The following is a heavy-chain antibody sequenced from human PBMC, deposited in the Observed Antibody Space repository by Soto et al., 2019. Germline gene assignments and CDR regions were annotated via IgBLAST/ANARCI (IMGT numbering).Heavy chain of an antibody. Sequence: QVQLVESGGGVVQPGRSLRLSCAASGITFSSYAMHWVRQAPGKGLEWVAVISYDGNNKYYADSVKGRVTISRDNSKNTMYLQINSMISEETAVYYCARRDTPTTLTTLLDSWGQGTLVTVSS. CDR1: GITFSSYA. D-gene: IGHD4-17*01. CDR2: ISYDGNNK. J-gene: IGHJ4*02. V-gene: IGHV3-30-3*01. CDR3: ARRDTPTTLTTLLDS.